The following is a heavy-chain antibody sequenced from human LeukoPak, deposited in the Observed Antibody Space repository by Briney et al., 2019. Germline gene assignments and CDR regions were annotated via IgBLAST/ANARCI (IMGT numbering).Heavy chain of an antibody. CDR2: ISWNSGSI. CDR3: AKADQPLLQGPFDY. Sequence: GGSLRLSCAASGFTFDDYAMHWVRQAPGKGLEWVSGISWNSGSIGYADSVKGRFTISRDNAKNSLYLQMNSLRAEDTALYYCAKADQPLLQGPFDYWGQGTLVTVSS. D-gene: IGHD2-2*01. J-gene: IGHJ4*02. V-gene: IGHV3-9*01. CDR1: GFTFDDYA.